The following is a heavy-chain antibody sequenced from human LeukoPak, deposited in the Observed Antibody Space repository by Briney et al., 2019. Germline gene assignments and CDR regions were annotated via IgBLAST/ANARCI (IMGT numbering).Heavy chain of an antibody. Sequence: GGSLRLSCTASGFAFGDYAMSWVRRAPGKGLEWVSATSSSDAGKYYADSVGGRFTISRDNSRNTMYLQMNSLRAEDAAVYYCAKAPVTSCRGAFCYPFDSWGQGTVVTVSS. D-gene: IGHD2-15*01. J-gene: IGHJ4*02. V-gene: IGHV3-23*01. CDR2: TSSSDAGK. CDR3: AKAPVTSCRGAFCYPFDS. CDR1: GFAFGDYA.